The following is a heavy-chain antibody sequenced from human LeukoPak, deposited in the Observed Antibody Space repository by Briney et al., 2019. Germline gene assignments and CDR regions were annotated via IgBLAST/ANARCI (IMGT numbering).Heavy chain of an antibody. Sequence: GGYLRLSCAASGFTFSTYSMNWVRQAPGKGLEWVSYISSSSSTIYYADSVKVRFTISRENAMNSLYLQMKSLRAEDTAVYYCARTYHEYVWGNVNYYYYMDVWGKGTTVTVSS. V-gene: IGHV3-48*01. CDR3: ARTYHEYVWGNVNYYYYMDV. CDR2: ISSSSSTI. J-gene: IGHJ6*03. D-gene: IGHD3-16*01. CDR1: GFTFSTYS.